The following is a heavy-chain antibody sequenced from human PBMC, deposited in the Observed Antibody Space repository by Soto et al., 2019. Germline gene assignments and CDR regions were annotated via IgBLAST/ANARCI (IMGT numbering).Heavy chain of an antibody. CDR1: TDTFTSYY. J-gene: IGHJ5*02. CDR2: INPHGGST. Sequence: GXSVKVSCKAPTDTFTSYYINWVRQAPGQGLEWMGVINPHGGSTAYAQKFKGRVTLTRDTSASTVYMEVSSLTSEDTAMYYCARSSGGNFGIIIEGTNWFAPWGQGNMVTVSS. D-gene: IGHD1-26*01. CDR3: ARSSGGNFGIIIEGTNWFAP. V-gene: IGHV1-46*01.